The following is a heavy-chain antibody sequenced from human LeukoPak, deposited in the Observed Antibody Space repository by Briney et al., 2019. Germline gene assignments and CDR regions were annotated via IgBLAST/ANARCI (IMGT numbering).Heavy chain of an antibody. CDR2: IYHSGST. J-gene: IGHJ6*03. CDR1: GGSISSSNW. CDR3: ARDRQVVVVTNYYYYYYMDV. V-gene: IGHV4-4*02. Sequence: PSGTLSLTCAVAGGSISSSNWWSWVRQPPGKGLEWIGEIYHSGSTNYNPSLKSRVTISVDKSKNQFSLKLSSVTAADTAVYYCARDRQVVVVTNYYYYYYMDVWGKGTTVTVSS. D-gene: IGHD3-22*01.